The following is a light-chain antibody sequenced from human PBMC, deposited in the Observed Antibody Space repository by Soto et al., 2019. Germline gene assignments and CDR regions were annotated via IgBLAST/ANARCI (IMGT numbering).Light chain of an antibody. V-gene: IGKV3-11*01. CDR1: QTVSSY. CDR2: DAS. CDR3: QQYNNWPPIT. Sequence: EIVLTQSPATLSLSPGERATLSCRASQTVSSYLLWYQQKRGQAPRLLIYDASNRATGIPARFSGSGSGTEFTLTISSLQSEDFGVYYCQQYNNWPPITFGQGTRLEIK. J-gene: IGKJ5*01.